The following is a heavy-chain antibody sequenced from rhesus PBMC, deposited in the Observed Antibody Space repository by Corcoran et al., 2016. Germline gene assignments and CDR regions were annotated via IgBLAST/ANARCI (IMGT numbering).Heavy chain of an antibody. V-gene: IGHV4S10*01. CDR3: ARTSIAAAGKDDY. CDR2: IYGSSTST. Sequence: QVQLQESGPGVVKPSETLSLTCAVSGGSISDSYRWSWIRQPPGKGLEWIGYIYGSSTSTNYNPSLKRRVTISQDTSKNQFSMKLSSVTAADTAVYSCARTSIAAAGKDDYWGQGVLVTVSS. CDR1: GGSISDSYR. D-gene: IGHD6-25*01. J-gene: IGHJ4*01.